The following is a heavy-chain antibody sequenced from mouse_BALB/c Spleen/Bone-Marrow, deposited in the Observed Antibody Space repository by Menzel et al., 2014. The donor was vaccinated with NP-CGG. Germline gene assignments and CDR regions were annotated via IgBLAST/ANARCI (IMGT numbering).Heavy chain of an antibody. CDR3: ARRDDGNY. CDR2: IYPRDGDT. J-gene: IGHJ2*01. V-gene: IGHV1-82*01. CDR1: GYAFSSSW. D-gene: IGHD2-3*01. Sequence: QVQLQQSGPELVKPGASVKISGKASGYAFSSSWMNWVKQRPGQGLEWIGRIYPRDGDTYYNARFKGKATLTADKSSSTADMQLNSLTSVDAAVYFCARRDDGNYWGQGTTLTVSS.